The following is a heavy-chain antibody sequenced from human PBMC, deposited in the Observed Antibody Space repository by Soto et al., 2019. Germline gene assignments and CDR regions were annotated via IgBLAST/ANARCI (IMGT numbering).Heavy chain of an antibody. V-gene: IGHV3-74*01. D-gene: IGHD2-2*01. CDR3: ARGEVFVVGPAARPNLYYYYMDV. Sequence: EVQLVESGGGLVQPGGSLRLSCAASGFTFSSYWMHWVRQAPGKGLVWVSRINSDGSSTSYADSVKGRFTISRDNAKNTLYLQMNSLRDEDTAVYYCARGEVFVVGPAARPNLYYYYMDVWGKGTTVTVSS. CDR1: GFTFSSYW. J-gene: IGHJ6*03. CDR2: INSDGSST.